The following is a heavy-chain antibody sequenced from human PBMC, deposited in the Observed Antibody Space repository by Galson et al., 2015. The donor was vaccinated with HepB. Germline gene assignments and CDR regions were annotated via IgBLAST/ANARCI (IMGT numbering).Heavy chain of an antibody. Sequence: SVKVSCKASGYAFSSYFVHWVRQAPGRGLEWMGIINPSGGGTNYAQKFQGRVTMTRDTSTSTVYMELTSLRSEDTAVYYCARDRAGASSGWPHYWGQGTLVTVSS. CDR2: INPSGGGT. CDR1: GYAFSSYF. CDR3: ARDRAGASSGWPHY. J-gene: IGHJ4*02. V-gene: IGHV1-46*01. D-gene: IGHD6-19*01.